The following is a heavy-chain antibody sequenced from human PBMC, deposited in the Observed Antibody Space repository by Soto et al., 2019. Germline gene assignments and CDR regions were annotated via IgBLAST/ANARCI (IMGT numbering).Heavy chain of an antibody. V-gene: IGHV4-31*03. CDR3: ARDLHSSSWYSAFDI. J-gene: IGHJ3*02. D-gene: IGHD6-13*01. CDR2: IYYSGST. CDR1: GGSISSGGYY. Sequence: SETLSLTCTVSGGSISSGGYYWSWIRQHPGKGLEWIGYIYYSGSTYYNPSLKSRVTISVDTSKNQFSLKLSSVTAADTAVYYCARDLHSSSWYSAFDIWGQGTMVTVSS.